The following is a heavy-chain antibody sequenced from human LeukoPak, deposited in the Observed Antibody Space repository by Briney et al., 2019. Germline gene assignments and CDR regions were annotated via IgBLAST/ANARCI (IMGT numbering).Heavy chain of an antibody. CDR3: ARDKVGVGATHDY. D-gene: IGHD1-26*01. J-gene: IGHJ4*02. CDR1: GFTFSSYW. V-gene: IGHV3-74*01. CDR2: ISKDGSST. Sequence: GGSLRLSCAASGFTFSSYWMHWVRQAPGKGLVWVSRISKDGSSTYYADSVKGRFTISRDNAKNTLYLQMNSLRAEDTAVYYCARDKVGVGATHDYWGQGTLVTVSS.